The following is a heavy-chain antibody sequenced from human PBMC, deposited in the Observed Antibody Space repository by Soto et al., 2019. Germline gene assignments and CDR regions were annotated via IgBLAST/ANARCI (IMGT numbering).Heavy chain of an antibody. CDR3: AKGRSNYYYYGVDV. J-gene: IGHJ6*02. CDR2: IIDSGGST. Sequence: GGSLRLSCAASGFTFSSCAMGWVRQAPGKGLEWVSDIIDSGGSTYYADSVKGRFTISRDNSKSTLYLQMNSLRAEDTALYYFAKGRSNYYYYGVDVWGQGTTVTISS. CDR1: GFTFSSCA. V-gene: IGHV3-23*01.